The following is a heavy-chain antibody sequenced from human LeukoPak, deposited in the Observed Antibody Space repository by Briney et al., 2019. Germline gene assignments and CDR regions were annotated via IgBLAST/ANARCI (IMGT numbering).Heavy chain of an antibody. Sequence: PGRSLRLSCAASGFTFDDYAMDWVRQAPGKGMEWGSGISWNSGSIGYADSVKGRFTISRDNAKNSLYLQMNSLRAEDTALYYCSKAATIAFFYNWFDPWGQGTLVTVSS. V-gene: IGHV3-9*01. D-gene: IGHD5-24*01. J-gene: IGHJ5*02. CDR2: ISWNSGSI. CDR3: SKAATIAFFYNWFDP. CDR1: GFTFDDYA.